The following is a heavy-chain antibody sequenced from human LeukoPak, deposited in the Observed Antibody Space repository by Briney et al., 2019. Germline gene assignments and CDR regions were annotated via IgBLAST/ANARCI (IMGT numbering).Heavy chain of an antibody. CDR2: IYYSGST. CDR1: GGSISSYY. CDR3: ARDLTRVFRGVLVHRFDP. Sequence: SETLSLTCTVSGGSISSYYWSWIRQPPGKGLEWIGYIYYSGSTNYNPSLKSRVTISVDTSKNQFSLKLSSVTAADTAVYYCARDLTRVFRGVLVHRFDPWGQGNLVTVSS. V-gene: IGHV4-59*01. J-gene: IGHJ5*02. D-gene: IGHD3-10*01.